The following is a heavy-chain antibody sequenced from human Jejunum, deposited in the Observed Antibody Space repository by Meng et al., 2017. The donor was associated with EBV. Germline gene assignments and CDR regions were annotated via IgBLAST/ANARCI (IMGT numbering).Heavy chain of an antibody. Sequence: VQLVEAVGGVVQPGRSLRLSCAASGFTFSGHAMQWVRQAPGKGLKWVALISNDGNNKYYADSVKGRFTISRDNSKNTLYLQMNSLRVDDTALYYCTREWGADYWGQGTLVTVSS. CDR2: ISNDGNNK. CDR1: GFTFSGHA. D-gene: IGHD3-16*01. J-gene: IGHJ4*02. CDR3: TREWGADY. V-gene: IGHV3-30-3*01.